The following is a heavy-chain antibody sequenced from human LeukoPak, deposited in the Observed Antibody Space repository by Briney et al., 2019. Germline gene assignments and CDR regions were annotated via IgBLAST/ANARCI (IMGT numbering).Heavy chain of an antibody. CDR3: ATTLTVTTGFY. V-gene: IGHV3-7*01. D-gene: IGHD4-17*01. CDR1: GFTFSSYW. J-gene: IGHJ4*02. Sequence: GESLTLSCAASGFTFSSYWMSWVRQAPGKGLEWVANIKEDRSEKYYVDSVKGRFTISRDNAENALYLQMHSLRAEDTAVYYCATTLTVTTGFYWGQGTLVTVSS. CDR2: IKEDRSEK.